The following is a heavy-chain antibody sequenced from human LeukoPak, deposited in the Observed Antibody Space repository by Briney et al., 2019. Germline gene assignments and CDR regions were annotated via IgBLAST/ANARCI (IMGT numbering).Heavy chain of an antibody. CDR1: GYTFTNHP. CDR2: INPNSGDT. CDR3: ARERYTACGNFDY. J-gene: IGHJ4*02. Sequence: GASVKVSCKASGYTFTNHPMHWVRQAPGQGLEWMGWINPNSGDTNYVQKFQGRVTMTRDPSIGTAYMELSGLRADDTAVYYCARERYTACGNFDYWGQGTQVTVSS. D-gene: IGHD5-12*01. V-gene: IGHV1-2*02.